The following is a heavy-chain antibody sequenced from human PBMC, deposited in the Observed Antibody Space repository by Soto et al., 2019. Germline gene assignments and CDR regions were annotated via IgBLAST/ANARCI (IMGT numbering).Heavy chain of an antibody. Sequence: SETLSLTCTVSGGSVSSGGYFWSWIRQPPGKGLEWIGFIDYSGSTNYHPSLKSRVTISIDTSKNQFALKLSSVTAADTAVYYCARVGCSGASCYSVDYYYYALDVWGQGTTVTVS. CDR2: IDYSGST. CDR3: ARVGCSGASCYSVDYYYYALDV. V-gene: IGHV4-61*08. CDR1: GGSVSSGGYF. J-gene: IGHJ6*02. D-gene: IGHD2-15*01.